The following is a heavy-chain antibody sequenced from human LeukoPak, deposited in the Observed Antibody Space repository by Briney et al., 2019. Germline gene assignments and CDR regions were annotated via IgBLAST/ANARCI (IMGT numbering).Heavy chain of an antibody. D-gene: IGHD6-13*01. J-gene: IGHJ5*02. CDR3: ARTLYAATANWYDP. CDR2: ISAYEGRT. Sequence: ASVKVSCKASGYTFTNYGITWVRQAPGQGLEWMGWISAYEGRTNYAQEVQGRVTMTTDTSTNTVYMELRSLRSDDTAVYYCARTLYAATANWYDPWGQGTLVTVSS. V-gene: IGHV1-18*01. CDR1: GYTFTNYG.